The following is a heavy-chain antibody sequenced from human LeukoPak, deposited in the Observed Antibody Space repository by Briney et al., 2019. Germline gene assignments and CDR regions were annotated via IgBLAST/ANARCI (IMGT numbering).Heavy chain of an antibody. CDR3: ARDEYYDILTGYSAFDI. Sequence: GGSLRLSCAASGFTFTAYAMHWVRQAPGKGLEGVAVISYHGSNKYYADSVKGRFTISRDNSKNTLYLQMNSLRAEDTAVYYCARDEYYDILTGYSAFDIWGQGTMVTVSS. J-gene: IGHJ3*02. CDR1: GFTFTAYA. V-gene: IGHV3-30*04. CDR2: ISYHGSNK. D-gene: IGHD3-9*01.